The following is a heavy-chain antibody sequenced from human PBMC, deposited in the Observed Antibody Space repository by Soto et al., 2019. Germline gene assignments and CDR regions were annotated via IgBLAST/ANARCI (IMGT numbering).Heavy chain of an antibody. J-gene: IGHJ3*02. CDR3: ATQSAVTTKDAFDI. V-gene: IGHV3-66*01. D-gene: IGHD4-17*01. CDR2: IYSGGST. CDR1: GFTVSSNY. Sequence: PGGSLRLSCAASGFTVSSNYMSWVRQAPGKGLEWVSVIYSGGSTYYADSVKGRFTISRDNSKNTLYLQMNSLRAEDTAVYYCATQSAVTTKDAFDIWGQGTMVTVSS.